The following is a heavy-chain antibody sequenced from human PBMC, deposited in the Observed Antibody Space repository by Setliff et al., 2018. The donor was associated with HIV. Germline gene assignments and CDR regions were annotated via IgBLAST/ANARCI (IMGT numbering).Heavy chain of an antibody. D-gene: IGHD3-10*01. V-gene: IGHV4-38-2*02. CDR1: GYSISSGYY. CDR2: IYYLGNT. J-gene: IGHJ4*02. Sequence: ASETLSLTCTVSGYSISSGYYWGWIRQPPGEGLEWIGSIYYLGNTYYNPSLESRLTISVDTSRNLFSLHLSSVTAADTAVYYCARLFSGSPGDYWGQGTLVTVSS. CDR3: ARLFSGSPGDY.